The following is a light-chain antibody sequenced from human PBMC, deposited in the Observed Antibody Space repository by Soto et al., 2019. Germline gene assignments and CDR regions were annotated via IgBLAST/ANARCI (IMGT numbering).Light chain of an antibody. J-gene: IGKJ1*01. CDR2: KTS. CDR3: QYYNDYCWT. CDR1: QTISSW. V-gene: IGKV1-5*03. Sequence: DIQLTQSPSTLSASVGDRVTITCRASQTISSWLAWYQQKPGKAPNLLIYKTSNLESGVPSRVSGSGSGTEFTLTISSLQPDDFATYYCQYYNDYCWTFGQGTKVEIK.